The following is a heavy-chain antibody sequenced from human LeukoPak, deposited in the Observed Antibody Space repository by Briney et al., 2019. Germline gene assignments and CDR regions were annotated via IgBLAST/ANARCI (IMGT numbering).Heavy chain of an antibody. Sequence: PSETLSLTCTVSGGSISSYYWSWIRQPPGKGLEWIGYIYYSGSTNYNPSLKSRVTISVDTSKNQFSLMLISVTAADTAVYYCAFWSGYPRGAFDIWGQGTMVTVSS. V-gene: IGHV4-59*01. J-gene: IGHJ3*02. CDR1: GGSISSYY. D-gene: IGHD3-3*01. CDR2: IYYSGST. CDR3: AFWSGYPRGAFDI.